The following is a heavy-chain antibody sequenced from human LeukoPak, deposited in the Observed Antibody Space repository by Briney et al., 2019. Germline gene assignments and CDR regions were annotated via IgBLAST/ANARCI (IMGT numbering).Heavy chain of an antibody. D-gene: IGHD3-22*01. CDR1: GFTFSTYA. V-gene: IGHV3-20*04. J-gene: IGHJ4*02. CDR3: ARDLRVVITGSFDS. CDR2: INWNGGST. Sequence: PGGSLRLSCAASGFTFSTYAMHWVRQGPGKGLEWVSGINWNGGSTDYADSVKGRFTISRDNAKNSLYLQMNSLRAEDTALYYCARDLRVVITGSFDSWGQGTLVTVSS.